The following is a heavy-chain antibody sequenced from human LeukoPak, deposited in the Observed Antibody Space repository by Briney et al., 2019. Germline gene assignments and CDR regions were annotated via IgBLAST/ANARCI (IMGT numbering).Heavy chain of an antibody. Sequence: PGGSLRLSCAASGFTFSSYSMKWVRQAPGKGLEWVSYISSSGTSIYYADSVKGRFTISRDNAKNSLYLQMNSLRAEDTAVYYCATGEGGSYYDSRGYYSDIWGQGTMVTVSS. J-gene: IGHJ3*02. CDR1: GFTFSSYS. CDR2: ISSSGTSI. D-gene: IGHD3-22*01. V-gene: IGHV3-48*04. CDR3: ATGEGGSYYDSRGYYSDI.